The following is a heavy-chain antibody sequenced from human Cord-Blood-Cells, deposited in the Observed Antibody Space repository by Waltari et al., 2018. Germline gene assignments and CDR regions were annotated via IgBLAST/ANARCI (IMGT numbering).Heavy chain of an antibody. J-gene: IGHJ4*02. CDR1: GYTFTDYY. V-gene: IGHV1-69-2*01. CDR3: ALIAAAGTWYYCDY. Sequence: EVQLVQSGAEVKKPGATMKISCKVSGYTFTDYYMHWVQQAPGKGLEWMGLVDHEEGETIYAGKFQGRVTITADTSTDTAYMELSSLRSEDTAVYYCALIAAAGTWYYCDYWGQGTLVTVSS. CDR2: VDHEEGET. D-gene: IGHD6-13*01.